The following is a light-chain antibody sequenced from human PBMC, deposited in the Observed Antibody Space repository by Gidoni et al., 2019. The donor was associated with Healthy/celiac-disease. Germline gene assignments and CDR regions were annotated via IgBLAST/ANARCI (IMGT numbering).Light chain of an antibody. CDR1: QSVSSSY. V-gene: IGKV3-20*01. CDR3: QQYGRGYT. CDR2: GAS. Sequence: EIVLTQFPGTLSLSPGERATLSCRAIQSVSSSYLAWYQQKPGQAPRLLIYGASSRATGIPARFSGSGSGTDFTLTTSRLEPEDFAVYYCQQYGRGYTFXQXTKLEIK. J-gene: IGKJ2*01.